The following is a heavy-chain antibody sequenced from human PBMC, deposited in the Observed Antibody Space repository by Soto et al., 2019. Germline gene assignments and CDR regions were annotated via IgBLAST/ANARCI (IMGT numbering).Heavy chain of an antibody. J-gene: IGHJ4*02. CDR1: GGSISSGGYY. V-gene: IGHV4-31*03. Sequence: QVQLQESGPGLVKPSQTLSLTCTVSGGSISSGGYYWSWIRQHPGKGLEWIGYIYYSGSTYYNPSLKSRVTISVDTSKNQFSLNLSSVTAADTAVYHCARGRKAYSSSWYVDWGQGTLVTVSS. CDR3: ARGRKAYSSSWYVD. D-gene: IGHD6-13*01. CDR2: IYYSGST.